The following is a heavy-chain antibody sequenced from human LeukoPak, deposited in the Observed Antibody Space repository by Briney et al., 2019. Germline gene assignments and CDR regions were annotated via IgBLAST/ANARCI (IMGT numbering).Heavy chain of an antibody. CDR2: INDLGTST. CDR1: GFTFSNYW. CDR3: ARGGGAYYFDY. D-gene: IGHD3-10*01. J-gene: IGHJ4*02. Sequence: GGSLRLSCAAAGFTFSNYWMHWVRQVPGKGLVWVSRINDLGTSTNYADSVRGRFTVSRDDAKNTLYLQMNSLRAEDTAVYCCARGGGAYYFDYWGRGTLVTVSS. V-gene: IGHV3-74*01.